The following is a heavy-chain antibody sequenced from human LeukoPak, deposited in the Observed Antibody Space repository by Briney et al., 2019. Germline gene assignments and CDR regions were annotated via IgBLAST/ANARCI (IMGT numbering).Heavy chain of an antibody. J-gene: IGHJ5*02. D-gene: IGHD1-26*01. CDR3: ARVVLEGGSYAFDP. Sequence: GGSLRLSCAASGFTFSDYYMSWIRQAPGKGLEWVSYISSSGSTIYYADSVKGRFTISRDNAKNSLYLQMNSLRAEDTAVYYCARVVLEGGSYAFDPWGQGTLVTVSS. CDR1: GFTFSDYY. V-gene: IGHV3-11*04. CDR2: ISSSGSTI.